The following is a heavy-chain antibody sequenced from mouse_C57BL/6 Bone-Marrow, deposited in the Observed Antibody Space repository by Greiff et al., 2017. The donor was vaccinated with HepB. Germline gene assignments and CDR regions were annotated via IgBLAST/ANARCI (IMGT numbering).Heavy chain of an antibody. D-gene: IGHD1-1*01. CDR3: ARENYYGSSYAMDY. J-gene: IGHJ4*01. Sequence: EVKLVESGGGLVQSGRSLRLSCATSGFTFSDFYMEWVRQAPGKGLEWIAASRNKANDYKTEYSASVKGRFIVSRDTSQSILYLQMNALRAEDTAIYYCARENYYGSSYAMDYWGQGTSVTVSS. CDR1: GFTFSDFY. V-gene: IGHV7-1*01. CDR2: SRNKANDYKT.